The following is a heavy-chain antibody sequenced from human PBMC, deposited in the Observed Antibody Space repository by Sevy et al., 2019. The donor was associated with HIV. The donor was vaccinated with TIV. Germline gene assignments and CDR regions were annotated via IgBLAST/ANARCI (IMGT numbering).Heavy chain of an antibody. D-gene: IGHD3-22*01. V-gene: IGHV3-49*03. J-gene: IGHJ1*01. CDR3: TRGLYYYDSSGYYSAEYFQH. Sequence: GGSLRLSCTASGFTFGDYAMSWFRQAPGKGLEWVGFIRSKAYGGTTEDAASVKGRFTISRDDSKSMAYLQMNSLKTEDKAVYYCTRGLYYYDSSGYYSAEYFQHWGQGTLVTVSS. CDR1: GFTFGDYA. CDR2: IRSKAYGGTT.